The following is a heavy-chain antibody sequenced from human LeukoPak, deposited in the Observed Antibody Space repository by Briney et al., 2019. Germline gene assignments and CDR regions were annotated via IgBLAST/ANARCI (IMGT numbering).Heavy chain of an antibody. CDR3: ARDLGYCSITSCSPFDY. J-gene: IGHJ4*02. V-gene: IGHV3-30*01. CDR2: ISYDGSNK. D-gene: IGHD2-2*01. Sequence: GRSLRLSCAASGFTFSSYAMHWVRQAPGKGLEWGAVISYDGSNKYYADSVKGRFTISRDNSKNTLYLQMNSLRAEDTAVYYCARDLGYCSITSCSPFDYWGQGTLVTVSS. CDR1: GFTFSSYA.